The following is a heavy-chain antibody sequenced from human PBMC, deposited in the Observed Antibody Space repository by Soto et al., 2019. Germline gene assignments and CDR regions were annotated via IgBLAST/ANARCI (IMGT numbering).Heavy chain of an antibody. Sequence: EVQLVESGGGLVQPGGSLRLSCAASGFTFSSYSMNWVRQAPGKGLEWVSYISSSSSTIYYADSVKGRFTISRDDAKNHRYLQKNSVRDEDTAVYYCARVVGAPAGIGMDVWGQGTTVTVSS. D-gene: IGHD1-26*01. CDR1: GFTFSSYS. J-gene: IGHJ6*02. CDR3: ARVVGAPAGIGMDV. CDR2: ISSSSSTI. V-gene: IGHV3-48*02.